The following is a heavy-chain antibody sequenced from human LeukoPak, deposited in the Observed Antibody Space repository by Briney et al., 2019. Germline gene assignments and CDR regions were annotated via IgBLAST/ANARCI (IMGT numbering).Heavy chain of an antibody. V-gene: IGHV5-51*01. CDR3: ARSGGNYYSI. CDR2: IYPGDSDT. Sequence: GESLKISCKGSGYRFTSYWIGWARQMPGKGLEWMGIIYPGDSDTIYSPSFQGQVAISADKSTSTANLQWSSLKASDTAMYYCARSGGNYYSIWGQGTMVTVSS. CDR1: GYRFTSYW. D-gene: IGHD1-26*01. J-gene: IGHJ3*02.